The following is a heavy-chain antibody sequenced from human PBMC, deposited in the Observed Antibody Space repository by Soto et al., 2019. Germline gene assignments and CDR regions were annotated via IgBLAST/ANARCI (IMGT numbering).Heavy chain of an antibody. CDR1: GFTFSSYG. D-gene: IGHD2-15*01. J-gene: IGHJ3*02. CDR3: ARDLQVEDRLGGM. V-gene: IGHV3-33*01. Sequence: QVQLVESGGGVVQPGRSLRLSCAASGFTFSSYGMHWVRQAPGKGLEWVAVIWYDGSNKYYADSVKGRFTISRDNSKNTLYLQMNSLRAEATAVYYCARDLQVEDRLGGMWGQGTMVTVSS. CDR2: IWYDGSNK.